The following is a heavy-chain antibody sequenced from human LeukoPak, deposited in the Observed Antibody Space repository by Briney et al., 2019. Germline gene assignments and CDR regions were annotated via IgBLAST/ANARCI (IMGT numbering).Heavy chain of an antibody. V-gene: IGHV1-2*02. J-gene: IGHJ5*02. Sequence: AASVKVSCKASGYTFTGYYMHWVRQAPGRGLEWMGWINPNSGATKYAQKFQGRVTMTRDTSISTAYMEVSRLRFDDTAVYYCARDGGWYQLLWWFDPWSQGTLVTVSS. CDR2: INPNSGAT. CDR3: ARDGGWYQLLWWFDP. CDR1: GYTFTGYY. D-gene: IGHD2-2*01.